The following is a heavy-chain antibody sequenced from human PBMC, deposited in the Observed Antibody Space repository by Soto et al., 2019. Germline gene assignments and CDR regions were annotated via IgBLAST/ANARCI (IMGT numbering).Heavy chain of an antibody. CDR3: ARGWISDPWMY. CDR2: ISASSTYI. J-gene: IGHJ4*02. D-gene: IGHD5-12*01. V-gene: IGHV3-21*01. Sequence: EVQLVESGGGLVKPGGSMRLSCAASGFIFSSYTMNWVRQAPGKGLEWVSSISASSTYIYYADSLKGRFTISRDNAYNSLYLQMNSLRAEDTAVYYCARGWISDPWMYWGQGTLVTVSS. CDR1: GFIFSSYT.